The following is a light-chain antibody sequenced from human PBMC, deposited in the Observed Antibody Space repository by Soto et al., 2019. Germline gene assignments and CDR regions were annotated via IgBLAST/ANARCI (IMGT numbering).Light chain of an antibody. CDR2: GAS. CDR3: QHYNNKRPQLT. V-gene: IGKV3-20*01. CDR1: QSVSSSY. J-gene: IGKJ4*01. Sequence: EIVLTQSPGTLSLSPGERATLSCRASQSVSSSYLAWYQQKPGQAPRLLIYGASSRATGIPDRFSGSGSGTEFTLTISSLQSEDFAVYYCQHYNNKRPQLTFGGGTKVDIK.